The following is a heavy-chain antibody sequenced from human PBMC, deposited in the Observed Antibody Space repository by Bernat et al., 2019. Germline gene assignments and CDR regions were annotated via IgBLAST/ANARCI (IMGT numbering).Heavy chain of an antibody. J-gene: IGHJ6*02. Sequence: EVQLVESGGGLVQPGGSLRLSCAASGFTVSSNYMSWVRQAPGKGLEWVSVIYSGGSTYYADSVKGRFHISRDNYKNTLYLQMNSLRAEDTAVYYCVGLTKTYYYGMDVWGQGTTVTVSS. V-gene: IGHV3-66*01. D-gene: IGHD1-14*01. CDR2: IYSGGST. CDR3: VGLTKTYYYGMDV. CDR1: GFTVSSNY.